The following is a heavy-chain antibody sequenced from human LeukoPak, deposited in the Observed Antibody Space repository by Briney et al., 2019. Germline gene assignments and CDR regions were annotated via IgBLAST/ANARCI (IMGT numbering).Heavy chain of an antibody. Sequence: PGGSLRLSCAASGFTVSSNYMGWVRPAPGKGLEGGLGIYNGGSTYSPNPQDSGITISTENSKNTLYLQMNSLRAEDTAVYYCARDVRGGYSSSSGGYYYYYYGMDVWGQGTTVTVSS. V-gene: IGHV3-66*01. CDR2: IYNGGST. D-gene: IGHD6-6*01. J-gene: IGHJ6*02. CDR1: GFTVSSNY. CDR3: ARDVRGGYSSSSGGYYYYYYGMDV.